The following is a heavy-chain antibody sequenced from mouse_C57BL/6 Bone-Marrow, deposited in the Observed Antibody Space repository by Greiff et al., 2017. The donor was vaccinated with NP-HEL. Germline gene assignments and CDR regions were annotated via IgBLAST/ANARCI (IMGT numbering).Heavy chain of an antibody. D-gene: IGHD3-3*01. V-gene: IGHV5-17*01. CDR1: GFTFSDYG. CDR2: ISSGSSTI. J-gene: IGHJ4*01. CDR3: ARGDQGAMDY. Sequence: EVQLVESGGGLVKPGGSLKLSCAASGFTFSDYGMHWVRQAPEKGLEWVAYISSGSSTIYYADTVKGRFTISRDNAKNTLFLQMTSLRSEDTAMDYCARGDQGAMDYWGQGTSVTVSS.